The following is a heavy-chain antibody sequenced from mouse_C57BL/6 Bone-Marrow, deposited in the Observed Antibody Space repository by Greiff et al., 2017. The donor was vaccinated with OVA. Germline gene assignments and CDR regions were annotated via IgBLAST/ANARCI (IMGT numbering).Heavy chain of an antibody. CDR1: GFTFSSYT. D-gene: IGHD1-1*01. J-gene: IGHJ1*03. Sequence: EVQVVESGGGLVKPGGSLKLSCAASGFTFSSYTMSWVRQTPEKRLEWVATISGGGGNTYYPDNAKNTLYLQMSSLRSEDTALYYCARHDYYGSSYDWYFDVWGTGTTVTVSS. CDR2: ISGGGGNT. V-gene: IGHV5-9*01. CDR3: ARHDYYGSSYDWYFDV.